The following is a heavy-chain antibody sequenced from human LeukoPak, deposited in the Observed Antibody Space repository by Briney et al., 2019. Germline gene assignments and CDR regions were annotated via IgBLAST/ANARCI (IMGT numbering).Heavy chain of an antibody. V-gene: IGHV3-48*04. CDR2: ISSSSRTI. J-gene: IGHJ4*02. CDR3: AKAGSSGSYYKFDY. CDR1: GFTFSTYA. Sequence: GGSLRLSCAVSGFTFSTYAMNWVRQAPGKGLEWVSYISSSSRTIHYADSVKGRFTISRDNAKNSLYLQMNSLRAEDTAVYYCAKAGSSGSYYKFDYWGQGTLVTVSS. D-gene: IGHD3-10*01.